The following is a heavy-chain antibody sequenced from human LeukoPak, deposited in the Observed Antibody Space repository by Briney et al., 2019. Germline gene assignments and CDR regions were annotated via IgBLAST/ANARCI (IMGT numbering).Heavy chain of an antibody. J-gene: IGHJ4*02. V-gene: IGHV4-34*01. D-gene: IGHD6-13*01. CDR1: GGSFSGYY. Sequence: SETLSLTCAVYGGSFSGYYWSWIRQPPGKGLEWIGEINPSGSTNYNPSLKSRVTISVDTSKNQFSLKLSSVTAADTAVYYCARLVHGGRVISSWYVNYWGQGTLVTVSS. CDR3: ARLVHGGRVISSWYVNY. CDR2: INPSGST.